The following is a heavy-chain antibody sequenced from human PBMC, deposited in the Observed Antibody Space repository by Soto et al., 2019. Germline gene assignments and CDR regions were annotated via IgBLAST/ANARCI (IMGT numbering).Heavy chain of an antibody. V-gene: IGHV4-34*01. Sequence: SETLSLTCAVYGGSFSGYYWSWIRQPPGKGLEWIGEINHSGSTNYNPSLKSRVTISVDTSKNQFSLKLSSVTAADTAVYYCARARSFRYYYGSGSLNYWGQGTLVTVSS. D-gene: IGHD3-10*01. CDR3: ARARSFRYYYGSGSLNY. CDR1: GGSFSGYY. J-gene: IGHJ4*02. CDR2: INHSGST.